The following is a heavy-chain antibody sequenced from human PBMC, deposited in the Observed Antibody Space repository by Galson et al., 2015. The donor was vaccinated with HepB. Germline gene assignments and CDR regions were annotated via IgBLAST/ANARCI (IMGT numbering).Heavy chain of an antibody. Sequence: SVKVSCKASGGTFSSYTISWVRQAPGQGLEWMGRIIPILGIANYAQKFQGRVTITADKSTSTAYMELSSLRSADTAVYYCARVGRGYYGSGRYDPWGQGTLVTVSS. CDR3: ARVGRGYYGSGRYDP. J-gene: IGHJ5*02. CDR1: GGTFSSYT. V-gene: IGHV1-69*02. CDR2: IIPILGIA. D-gene: IGHD3-10*01.